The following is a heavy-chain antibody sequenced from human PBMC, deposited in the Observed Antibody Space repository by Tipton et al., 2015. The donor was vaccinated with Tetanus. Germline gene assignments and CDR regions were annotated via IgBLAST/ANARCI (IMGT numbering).Heavy chain of an antibody. Sequence: QVQLVQSGAEVKKPGASVKISCKGSGYTFTSYLIHWVRQAPGQGLERMGIINPNEGGRMYAQRFQGRLTMTRDSSTSTVYMDLSSLGSDDSSVYYCARERSGGLFEYWGQGTLVTVSS. CDR2: INPNEGGR. J-gene: IGHJ4*02. V-gene: IGHV1-46*01. D-gene: IGHD4-23*01. CDR3: ARERSGGLFEY. CDR1: GYTFTSYL.